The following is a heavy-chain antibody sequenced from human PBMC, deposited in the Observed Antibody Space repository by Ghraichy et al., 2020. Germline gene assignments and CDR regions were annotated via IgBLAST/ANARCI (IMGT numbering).Heavy chain of an antibody. CDR1: GFTFSRHW. Sequence: LSLTCAASGFTFSRHWMSWVRQAPGKGLEWVASIKSDGSDTFYVDSVKGRFTISRDNAKNSVSLEMNSLRVEDTAVYYCARDPYGDYKYGGTDYWGQGTLVSVSS. CDR3: ARDPYGDYKYGGTDY. CDR2: IKSDGSDT. D-gene: IGHD4-17*01. V-gene: IGHV3-7*01. J-gene: IGHJ4*02.